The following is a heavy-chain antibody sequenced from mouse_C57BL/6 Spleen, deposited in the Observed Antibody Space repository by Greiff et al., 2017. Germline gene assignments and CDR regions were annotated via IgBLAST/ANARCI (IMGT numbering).Heavy chain of an antibody. CDR2: IDPGDGDT. V-gene: IGHV1-80*01. J-gene: IGHJ4*01. CDR3: ERSNSSTYYYAMGY. CDR1: GYAFSSYW. Sequence: QVQLQQSGAELVKPGASVKISCKASGYAFSSYWMNWVKQRPGKGLEWIGQIDPGDGDTNYNGKFKGKATLTADKSSSTAYMQLSSLTSENSAVYFCERSNSSTYYYAMGYWGQGTSVTVSS. D-gene: IGHD1-1*01.